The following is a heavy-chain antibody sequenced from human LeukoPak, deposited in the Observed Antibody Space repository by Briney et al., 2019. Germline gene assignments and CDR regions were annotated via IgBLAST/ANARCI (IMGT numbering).Heavy chain of an antibody. J-gene: IGHJ4*02. D-gene: IGHD3-3*01. Sequence: SETLSLTCAVYGGSFSGYYWSWIRQPPGKGLEWIEEINHSGSTNYNPSLKSRVTISVDTSKNQFSLKLSSVTAADTAVYYCARGRGYDFWSGYYRPFDYWGQGTLVTVSS. CDR3: ARGRGYDFWSGYYRPFDY. CDR2: INHSGST. V-gene: IGHV4-34*01. CDR1: GGSFSGYY.